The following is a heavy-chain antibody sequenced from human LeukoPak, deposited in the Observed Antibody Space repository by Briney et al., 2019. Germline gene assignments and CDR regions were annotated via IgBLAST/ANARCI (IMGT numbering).Heavy chain of an antibody. J-gene: IGHJ4*02. Sequence: ASVKVSCKASGYTFTNYTINWVRLAPGQGLEWMGWIDTNTGNPTYAQGFTGRFVFSLDTSVSTTYLQISSLKAEDTAVYYCARDSGSWPFDYWGQGTLVTVSS. D-gene: IGHD6-13*01. CDR1: GYTFTNYT. CDR2: IDTNTGNP. V-gene: IGHV7-4-1*02. CDR3: ARDSGSWPFDY.